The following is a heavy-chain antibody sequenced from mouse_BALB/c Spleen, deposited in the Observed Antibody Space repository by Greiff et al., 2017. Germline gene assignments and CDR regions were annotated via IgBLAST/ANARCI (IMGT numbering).Heavy chain of an antibody. CDR3: ARDGYGSSYAMDY. D-gene: IGHD1-1*01. CDR1: GFTFSSYA. V-gene: IGHV5-9-4*01. CDR2: ISSGGSYT. J-gene: IGHJ4*01. Sequence: EVHLVESGGGLVKPGGSLKLSCAASGFTFSSYAMSWVRQSPEKRLEWVAEISSGGSYTYYPDTVTGRFTISRDNAKNTLYLEMSSLRSEDTAMYYCARDGYGSSYAMDYWGQGTSVTVSS.